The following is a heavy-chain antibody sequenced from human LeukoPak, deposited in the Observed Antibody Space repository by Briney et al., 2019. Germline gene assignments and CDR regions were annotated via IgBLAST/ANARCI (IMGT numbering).Heavy chain of an antibody. J-gene: IGHJ4*02. CDR1: GYTFTSYH. CDR3: GRGSDSSGETDH. Sequence: ASVKVSCKASGYTFTSYHINWVRQATGQGLEWMGWMNPNSGNTGYAQKFQGRVTMTRNTSISTAYMELSSLRSEDTAVYYCGRGSDSSGETDHWGQGTLVTVSS. CDR2: MNPNSGNT. V-gene: IGHV1-8*01. D-gene: IGHD3-22*01.